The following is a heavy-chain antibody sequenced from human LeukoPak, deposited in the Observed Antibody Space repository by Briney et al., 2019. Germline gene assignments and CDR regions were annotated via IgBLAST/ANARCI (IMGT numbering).Heavy chain of an antibody. V-gene: IGHV3-30-3*01. CDR1: GFTFSSYA. CDR2: ISYDGSNK. J-gene: IGHJ4*02. Sequence: GGSLRLSCAASGFTFSSYAMHWVRQAPGKGLEWVAVISYDGSNKYYADSVKGRFTISRDNSKNTLYLQMNSLRAEDTAVYYCARQRGSGYLYYFDYWGQGTLVTVSS. CDR3: ARQRGSGYLYYFDY. D-gene: IGHD3-22*01.